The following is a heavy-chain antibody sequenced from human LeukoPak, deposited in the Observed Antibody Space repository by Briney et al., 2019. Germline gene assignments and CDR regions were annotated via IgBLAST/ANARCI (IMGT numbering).Heavy chain of an antibody. CDR2: INPSGGST. V-gene: IGHV1-46*01. CDR3: ARAGFGGTMMEGAFDI. J-gene: IGHJ3*02. Sequence: ASVKVSCKASGYTFTSYYMHWVRQAPGQGLEWMGGINPSGGSTSYAQKFQGRLTMTRDTSTSTVYMELSSLRSEDTAVYYCARAGFGGTMMEGAFDIWGQGTMVTVSS. CDR1: GYTFTSYY. D-gene: IGHD3-22*01.